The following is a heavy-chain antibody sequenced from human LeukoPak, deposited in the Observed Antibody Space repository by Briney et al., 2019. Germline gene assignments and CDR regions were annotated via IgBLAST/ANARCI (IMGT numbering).Heavy chain of an antibody. J-gene: IGHJ4*02. CDR3: ARHHDMTSDY. V-gene: IGHV4-61*02. CDR1: GGSISSGSYY. Sequence: SETLSLTCTVSGGSISSGSYYWSWIRQPAGKGLEWIGRIYTSGSTNYNPSLKSRVTISVDTSKNQFSLKLSSVTAADTAVYYCARHHDMTSDYWGQGTLVTVSS. CDR2: IYTSGST. D-gene: IGHD4-11*01.